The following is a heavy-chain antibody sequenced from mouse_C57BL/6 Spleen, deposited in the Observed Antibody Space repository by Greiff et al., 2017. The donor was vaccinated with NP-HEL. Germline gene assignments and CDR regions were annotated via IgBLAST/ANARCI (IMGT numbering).Heavy chain of an antibody. Sequence: VKLQQSGAELMKPGASVKLSCKATGYTFTGYWIEWVKQRPGHGLEWIGEILPGSGSTNYNEKFKGKATFTADTSSNTAYMQLSSLTSEDSAVYYCASSNYYGSSSLDYWGQGTTLTVSS. CDR3: ASSNYYGSSSLDY. CDR1: GYTFTGYW. CDR2: ILPGSGST. D-gene: IGHD1-1*01. V-gene: IGHV1-9*01. J-gene: IGHJ2*01.